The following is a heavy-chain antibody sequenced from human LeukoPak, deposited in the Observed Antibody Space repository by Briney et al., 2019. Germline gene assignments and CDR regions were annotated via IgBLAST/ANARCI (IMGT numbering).Heavy chain of an antibody. CDR2: IHYGRIT. CDR1: GDSVSSSNYY. Sequence: SEPLTLTCTVSGDSVSSSNYYWGWIPQPPGKGLEWIATIHYGRITFSNTSLKSLVTTSIDTTNYQFSQMLTSVAAADTALFYCASGYADVLLVAEYFDHWGQGTQVTVSS. CDR3: ASGYADVLLVAEYFDH. J-gene: IGHJ1*01. D-gene: IGHD2-8*01. V-gene: IGHV4-39*01.